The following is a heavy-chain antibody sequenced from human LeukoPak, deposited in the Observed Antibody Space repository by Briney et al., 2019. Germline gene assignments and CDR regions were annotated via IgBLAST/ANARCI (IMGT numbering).Heavy chain of an antibody. Sequence: PSETLSLTCTVSGGSISNYYWSWIRQSPGKGLEWIGYVSYSGSTNDNPSLRSRLTISVDTSKKQFSLKLSSVTAADTAVYYCARRDSSGWHYFFDYWGQGTLVTVSS. J-gene: IGHJ4*02. V-gene: IGHV4-59*01. CDR2: VSYSGST. D-gene: IGHD6-19*01. CDR1: GGSISNYY. CDR3: ARRDSSGWHYFFDY.